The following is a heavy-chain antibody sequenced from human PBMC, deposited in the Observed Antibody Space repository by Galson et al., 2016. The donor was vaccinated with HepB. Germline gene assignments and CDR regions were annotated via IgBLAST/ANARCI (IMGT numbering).Heavy chain of an antibody. CDR3: ATVRAGCSSTSCYFDN. CDR1: DGSIISSSFY. CDR2: IDSSGST. Sequence: EPLSLTCTVSDGSIISSSFYWGWIRQPPGEGLEWIGSIDSSGSTSYNPSLKSRVTISVDKSKNQFSLMSSVTAADTAVYYCATVRAGCSSTSCYFDNWGQGTLVTVSS. J-gene: IGHJ4*02. D-gene: IGHD2-2*01. V-gene: IGHV4-39*07.